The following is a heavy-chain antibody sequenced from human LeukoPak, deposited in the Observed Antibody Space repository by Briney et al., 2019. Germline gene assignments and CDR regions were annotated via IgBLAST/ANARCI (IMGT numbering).Heavy chain of an antibody. CDR3: ARVYSSGWEVSDY. CDR2: IRKEDDNYIT. J-gene: IGHJ4*02. V-gene: IGHV3-72*01. Sequence: GGSLRLSCAASGFSFSDHYMDWIRQARGKGLEWVGRIRKEDDNYITQYAASVKDRFTISRDDSKSSLYLHMNSLKVEDTALYYCARVYSSGWEVSDYWGQGTLVTVSS. CDR1: GFSFSDHY. D-gene: IGHD6-19*01.